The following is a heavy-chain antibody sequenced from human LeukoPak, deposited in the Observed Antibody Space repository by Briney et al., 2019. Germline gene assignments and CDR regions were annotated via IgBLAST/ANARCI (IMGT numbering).Heavy chain of an antibody. J-gene: IGHJ4*02. CDR1: GGSVSDYD. Sequence: SETLSLTCTVSGGSVSDYDWGWIRQPPGKGLEWIGSIFYSGSTYYKPSLKSRVAISLDTSKNHFSLKLSSVTAADTAVYYCARDPSGTYPQYFDFWGQGTLVTVSS. D-gene: IGHD1-26*01. CDR2: IFYSGST. CDR3: ARDPSGTYPQYFDF. V-gene: IGHV4-39*07.